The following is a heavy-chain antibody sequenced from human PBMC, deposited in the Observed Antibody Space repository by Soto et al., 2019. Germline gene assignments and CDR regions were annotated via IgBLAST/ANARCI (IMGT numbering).Heavy chain of an antibody. V-gene: IGHV3-23*01. D-gene: IGHD3-10*01. Sequence: EGSLRLSCAASGFTFSSYAMSWVRQAPGKGLEWVSAISGSGGSTYYADSVKGRFTISRDNSKNTLYLQMNSLRAEDTAVYYCAKFGWLLWFGEPNFDYWGQGTLVTVSS. CDR1: GFTFSSYA. CDR3: AKFGWLLWFGEPNFDY. J-gene: IGHJ4*02. CDR2: ISGSGGST.